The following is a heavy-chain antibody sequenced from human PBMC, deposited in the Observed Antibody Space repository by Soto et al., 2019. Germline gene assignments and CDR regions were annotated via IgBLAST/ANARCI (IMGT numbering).Heavy chain of an antibody. CDR1: GYTFTSYY. CDR3: AGGEWNVVVVAPTWALDY. CDR2: INPSGGST. D-gene: IGHD2-15*01. V-gene: IGHV1-46*01. J-gene: IGHJ4*02. Sequence: QVQLVQSGAEVKKPGASVKVSCKASGYTFTSYYMHWVRQAPGQGLEWMGIINPSGGSTSYAQKFQGRVTMTRDTSTSTVYMERRSLRSEDTAVYYCAGGEWNVVVVAPTWALDYWGQGTLVTVSS.